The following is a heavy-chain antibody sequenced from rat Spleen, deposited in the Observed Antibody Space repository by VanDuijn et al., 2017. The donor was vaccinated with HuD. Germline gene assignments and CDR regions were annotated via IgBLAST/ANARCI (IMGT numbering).Heavy chain of an antibody. CDR3: TRNGNNYLFDY. D-gene: IGHD1-10*01. CDR1: GFSLTDYS. Sequence: VQLKESGPGLVQPSQTLSLTCTVSGFSLTDYSVHWVRQPPGKGLEWMGVMWSGGSTAYNSALKSRLSISRDTSKSQVFLKINSLQTEDTAIYYCTRNGNNYLFDYWGQGVMVTVSS. J-gene: IGHJ2*01. V-gene: IGHV2S63*01. CDR2: MWSGGST.